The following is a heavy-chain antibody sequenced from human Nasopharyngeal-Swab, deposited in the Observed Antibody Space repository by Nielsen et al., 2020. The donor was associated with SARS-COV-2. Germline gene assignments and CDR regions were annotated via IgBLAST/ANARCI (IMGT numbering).Heavy chain of an antibody. CDR3: ARIGDKQWPAFDI. V-gene: IGHV2-26*01. D-gene: IGHD6-19*01. Sequence: SGPTLVKPTETLTLTCTVSGFSLSNANMGVSWIRQPPGKALEWLAHIFSNDEKSYSTSLKSRLTISKDTSKNQVVLTMTNMDPVDTATYYCARIGDKQWPAFDIWGQGTMVTVSS. CDR1: GFSLSNANMG. J-gene: IGHJ3*02. CDR2: IFSNDEK.